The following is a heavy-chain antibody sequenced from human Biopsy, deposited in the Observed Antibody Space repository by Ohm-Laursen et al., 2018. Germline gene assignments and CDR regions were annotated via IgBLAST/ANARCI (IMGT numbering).Heavy chain of an antibody. J-gene: IGHJ2*01. CDR3: ARDRGYYSDRTVPGYFDL. CDR1: GDSISTYY. V-gene: IGHV4-59*01. D-gene: IGHD3-22*01. Sequence: PSQTLSLICTVSGDSISTYYWSWIRQPPGKGLQWIGYVYYTGSTDYNPSLQSRVTISVDTSKNHFSLRLRSVTPADTAIYYCARDRGYYSDRTVPGYFDLWGRGTLVTVSS. CDR2: VYYTGST.